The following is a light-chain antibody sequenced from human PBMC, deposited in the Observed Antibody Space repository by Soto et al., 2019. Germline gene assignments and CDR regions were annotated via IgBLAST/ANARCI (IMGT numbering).Light chain of an antibody. CDR1: QSISSY. CDR2: AAS. J-gene: IGKJ1*01. Sequence: DIQMTQSPSSLSASVGDRVTITCRASQSISSYLNWYQQKPGKAPKLLIYAASSLQSGVPSRFSGSGSGTDFTLTISSLQPEDFATYYGQQSYSTTLPFGQVTKVDIX. V-gene: IGKV1-39*01. CDR3: QQSYSTTLP.